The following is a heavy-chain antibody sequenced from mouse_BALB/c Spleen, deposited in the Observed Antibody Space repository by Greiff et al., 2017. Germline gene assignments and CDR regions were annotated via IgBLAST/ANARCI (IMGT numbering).Heavy chain of an antibody. CDR1: EYEFPSHD. Sequence: EVKLQESGGGLVQPGESLKLSCESNEYEFPSHDMSWVRKTPEKRLELVAAINSDGGSTYYPDTMERRFIISRDNTKKTLYLQMSSLRSEDTALYYCARHDYGNYVKAFAYWGQGTLVTVSA. D-gene: IGHD2-1*01. V-gene: IGHV5-2*01. CDR3: ARHDYGNYVKAFAY. J-gene: IGHJ3*01. CDR2: INSDGGST.